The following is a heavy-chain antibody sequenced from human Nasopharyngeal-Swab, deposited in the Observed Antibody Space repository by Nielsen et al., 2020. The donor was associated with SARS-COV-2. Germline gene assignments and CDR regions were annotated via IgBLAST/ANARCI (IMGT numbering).Heavy chain of an antibody. Sequence: GGSLRLSCAAPGFRTNWVHWVRQAPGKGLVWVSRINSDGTSTAYADSVKGRFTISRDDSKNTLYLEMNSLRGDDTAVYFCARGGELELDYWGQGTLVTVSS. CDR2: INSDGTST. D-gene: IGHD1-1*01. J-gene: IGHJ4*02. CDR1: GFRTNW. CDR3: ARGGELELDY. V-gene: IGHV3-74*01.